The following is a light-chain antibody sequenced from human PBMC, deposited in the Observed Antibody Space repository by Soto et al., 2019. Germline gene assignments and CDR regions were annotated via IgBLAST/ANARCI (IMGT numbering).Light chain of an antibody. CDR3: TYYENNRAA. Sequence: QSALTQPASVSGSPGQSITISCTGTSIDVGRYNYVSWYKQHPGKAPKLIIYEVSNRPSGVSNRFSGSKSDNTASLFISDSSPEDEAVNYSTYYENNRAAFGTGPRSPS. J-gene: IGLJ1*01. CDR2: EVS. CDR1: SIDVGRYNY. V-gene: IGLV2-14*01.